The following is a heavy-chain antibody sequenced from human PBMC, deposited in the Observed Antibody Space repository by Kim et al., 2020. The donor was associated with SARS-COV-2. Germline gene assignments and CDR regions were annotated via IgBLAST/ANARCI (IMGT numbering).Heavy chain of an antibody. CDR3: ARQSRVATAKGDDAFDI. J-gene: IGHJ3*02. Sequence: ASVKVSCKASGYTFTSYGISWVRQAPGQGLEWMGWISAYNGNTNHAQQLQGRVTMTTETSTNTAYMELRSLRSDDTAVYYCARQSRVATAKGDDAFDIWGQGTMVTVSS. D-gene: IGHD5-12*01. CDR2: ISAYNGNT. V-gene: IGHV1-18*01. CDR1: GYTFTSYG.